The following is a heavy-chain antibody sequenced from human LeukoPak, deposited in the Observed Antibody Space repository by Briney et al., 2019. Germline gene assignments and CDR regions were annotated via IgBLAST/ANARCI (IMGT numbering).Heavy chain of an antibody. D-gene: IGHD3-16*02. CDR3: ARDPSRITFGGVIVHSYYFDY. CDR2: MYYSGST. V-gene: IGHV4-59*12. CDR1: GGSISSYY. Sequence: SETLSLTCTVSGGSISSYYWSWIRQPPGKGLEWIGYMYYSGSTNYNPSLKSRVTISVDTSKNQFSLKLSSVTAADTAVFYCARDPSRITFGGVIVHSYYFDYWGQGTLVTVSS. J-gene: IGHJ4*02.